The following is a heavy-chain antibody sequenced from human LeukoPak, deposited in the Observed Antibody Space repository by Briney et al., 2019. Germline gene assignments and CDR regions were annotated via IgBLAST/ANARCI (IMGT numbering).Heavy chain of an antibody. CDR3: AHPRGYGDYPFSF. V-gene: IGHV3-30*02. CDR2: IRYDGSNK. D-gene: IGHD4-17*01. Sequence: GGSLRLSCAASGFTFSSYGMHWVRQAPGKGLEWVAFIRYDGSNKYYADSVKGRFTISRDNSKNTLYLQMNSQRAEDTAVYYCAHPRGYGDYPFSFWGQGTLVTVSS. J-gene: IGHJ4*02. CDR1: GFTFSSYG.